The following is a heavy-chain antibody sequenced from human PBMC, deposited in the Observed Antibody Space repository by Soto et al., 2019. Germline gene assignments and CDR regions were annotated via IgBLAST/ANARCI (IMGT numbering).Heavy chain of an antibody. D-gene: IGHD3-22*01. V-gene: IGHV3-23*01. CDR2: ISGSGGST. Sequence: GGSLRLSCAASGFTFSSYAMSWVRQAPGKGLEWVSAISGSGGSTYYADSVKGRFTISRDNSKNTLYLQMNSLRAEDTAVYYCAKGGRDSSGYYPWYYFDYWGQGTLVTVSS. J-gene: IGHJ4*02. CDR1: GFTFSSYA. CDR3: AKGGRDSSGYYPWYYFDY.